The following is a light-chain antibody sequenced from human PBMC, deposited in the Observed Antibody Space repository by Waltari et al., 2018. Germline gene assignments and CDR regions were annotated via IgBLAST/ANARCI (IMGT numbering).Light chain of an antibody. V-gene: IGLV4-69*01. Sequence: QLVLTQSPSASASLGASVKLSCTLSSGHSNYAITWHQPETGKGPRHLMRVNSDGSHSKGDGIPDRVSGSSSGAERYLIISSLQSEDEADYYCQTWDTGRGVFGGGTKLTVL. CDR2: VNSDGSH. CDR3: QTWDTGRGV. CDR1: SGHSNYA. J-gene: IGLJ3*02.